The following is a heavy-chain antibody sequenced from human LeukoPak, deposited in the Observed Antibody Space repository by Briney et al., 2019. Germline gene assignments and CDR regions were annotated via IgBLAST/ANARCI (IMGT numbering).Heavy chain of an antibody. V-gene: IGHV4-59*12. D-gene: IGHD5-12*01. CDR2: IYYSGNT. CDR1: GGSISSYY. Sequence: SETLSLTCTVSGGSISSYYWSWIRQPPEKGLEFIGYIYYSGNTNYNPSLKSRVTISVDTSKNQFSLKLSSVTAADTAVYYCARDRSGYSEYYFDYWGQGSLVTVSS. J-gene: IGHJ4*02. CDR3: ARDRSGYSEYYFDY.